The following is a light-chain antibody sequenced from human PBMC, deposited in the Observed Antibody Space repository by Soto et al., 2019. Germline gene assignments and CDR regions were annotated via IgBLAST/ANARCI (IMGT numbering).Light chain of an antibody. V-gene: IGLV1-40*01. Sequence: QSVLTQPPSVSGAPGQRVTISCTGSSSNIGAGYNVHWYQQVPGTAPKLLSYGDSDRPSGVPDRFSGSKSGTSASLAITGLQAEDEADYSCQSYDSSLSGWLFGGGTKLTAL. J-gene: IGLJ3*02. CDR2: GDS. CDR1: SSNIGAGYN. CDR3: QSYDSSLSGWL.